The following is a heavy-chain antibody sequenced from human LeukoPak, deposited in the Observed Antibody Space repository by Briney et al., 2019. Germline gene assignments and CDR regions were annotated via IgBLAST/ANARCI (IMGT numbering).Heavy chain of an antibody. J-gene: IGHJ6*03. V-gene: IGHV1-18*01. CDR2: ISTYNGNT. Sequence: ASVKVSCKASGYTFTSYGISWVRQAPGQGLEWMGWISTYNGNTNYAQKLQGRVTMTTDTSTTTAYMELGRLRSDDTAVYYCAREGGIVVAGTWGRNSYYMDVWGKGTTVTVSS. CDR3: AREGGIVVAGTWGRNSYYMDV. D-gene: IGHD6-19*01. CDR1: GYTFTSYG.